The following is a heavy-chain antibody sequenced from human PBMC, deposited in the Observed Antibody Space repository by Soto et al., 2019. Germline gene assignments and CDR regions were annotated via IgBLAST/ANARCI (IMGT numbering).Heavy chain of an antibody. CDR3: ARDRGDERVLPSGYSSGYSDY. CDR2: IKQDGSEK. V-gene: IGHV3-7*05. J-gene: IGHJ4*02. Sequence: PGGSLRLSCAASGFTFSSYWMSWVRQAPGKGLEWVANIKQDGSEKYYVDSVKGRFTISRDNAKNSLYLQMNSLRAEDTAVYYCARDRGDERVLPSGYSSGYSDYWGQGTLVTVSS. CDR1: GFTFSSYW. D-gene: IGHD6-19*01.